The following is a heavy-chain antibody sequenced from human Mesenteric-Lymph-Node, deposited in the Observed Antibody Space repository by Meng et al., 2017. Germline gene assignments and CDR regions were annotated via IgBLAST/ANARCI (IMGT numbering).Heavy chain of an antibody. CDR3: VRWDYGVNSGPEN. J-gene: IGHJ4*02. V-gene: IGHV3-74*02. CDR2: INSDGRST. Sequence: EVQLVESGGGLVQPGGSLRLSCAASGFTFSSYWMHWVRQAPGKGLVWVSRINSDGRSTSYTDSVKGRFTISRDSAKKTLYLQMNSLRAEDTAVYYCVRWDYGVNSGPENWGQGTLVTVSS. D-gene: IGHD4/OR15-4a*01. CDR1: GFTFSSYW.